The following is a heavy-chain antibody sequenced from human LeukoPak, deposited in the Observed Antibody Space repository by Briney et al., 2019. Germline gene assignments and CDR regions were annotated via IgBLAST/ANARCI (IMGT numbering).Heavy chain of an antibody. J-gene: IGHJ4*02. Sequence: GGSLRLSCAASGFTFSSYAMHWVRQAPGKGLEWVAVISYDGSNKYYADSVKGRFTISRDNSKNTLYLQMNSLRAEVTAVYYCARTLHDYGDYYFDYWGQGTLVTVSS. CDR3: ARTLHDYGDYYFDY. CDR1: GFTFSSYA. D-gene: IGHD4-17*01. V-gene: IGHV3-30*04. CDR2: ISYDGSNK.